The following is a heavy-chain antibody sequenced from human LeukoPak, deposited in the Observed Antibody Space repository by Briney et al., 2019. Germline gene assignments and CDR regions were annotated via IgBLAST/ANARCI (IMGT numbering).Heavy chain of an antibody. CDR2: IIPILGIA. D-gene: IGHD1-26*01. V-gene: IGHV1-69*04. CDR3: VRDRGGSYNWFDP. Sequence: ASVKVSCKASGGTCSSYAISWVRQAPGQGLEWMGRIIPILGIANYAQKFQGRVTITADKSTSTAYMELSSLRSEDTAVYYCVRDRGGSYNWFDPWGQRTLVTVSS. CDR1: GGTCSSYA. J-gene: IGHJ5*02.